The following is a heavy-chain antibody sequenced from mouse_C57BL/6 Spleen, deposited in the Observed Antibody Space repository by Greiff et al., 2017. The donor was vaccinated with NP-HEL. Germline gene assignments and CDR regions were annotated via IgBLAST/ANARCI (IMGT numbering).Heavy chain of an antibody. Sequence: QVQLKQSGAELMKPGASVKLSCKATGYTFTGYWIEWVKQRPGHGLEWIGEILPGSGITNYNEKFKGKATFTADTSSNTAYMQLSSLTTEDSAIYYCARSDYYYGSSYDYWGQGTTLTVSS. CDR3: ARSDYYYGSSYDY. V-gene: IGHV1-9*01. CDR2: ILPGSGIT. J-gene: IGHJ2*01. CDR1: GYTFTGYW. D-gene: IGHD1-1*01.